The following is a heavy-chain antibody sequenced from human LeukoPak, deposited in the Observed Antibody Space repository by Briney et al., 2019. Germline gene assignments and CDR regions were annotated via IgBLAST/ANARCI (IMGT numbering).Heavy chain of an antibody. V-gene: IGHV1-18*01. D-gene: IGHD3-22*01. CDR3: ASGGRVYGSSAYYHDY. CDR1: GYTFTSYG. J-gene: IGHJ4*02. CDR2: ITAYNDNT. Sequence: ASVKVSCKASGYTFTSYGISWVRQAPGQGLEWMGWITAYNDNTNYAQKLQGRVTMTRDTSTSTAYMELSRLRSDDTALYYCASGGRVYGSSAYYHDYWGQGTLVTVSS.